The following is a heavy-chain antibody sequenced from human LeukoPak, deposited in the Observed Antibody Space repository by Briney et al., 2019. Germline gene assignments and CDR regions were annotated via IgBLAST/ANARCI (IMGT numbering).Heavy chain of an antibody. CDR3: ASVRDYDFWSGNSFYY. D-gene: IGHD3-3*01. CDR1: GGSISSYY. Sequence: SETLSLTCTVSGGSISSYYWSWIRQPPGKGLEWIGYIYYSGSTNCNPSLKSRVTISVDTSKNQFSLKLSSVTAADTAVYYCASVRDYDFWSGNSFYYWGQGTLVTVSS. CDR2: IYYSGST. J-gene: IGHJ4*02. V-gene: IGHV4-59*01.